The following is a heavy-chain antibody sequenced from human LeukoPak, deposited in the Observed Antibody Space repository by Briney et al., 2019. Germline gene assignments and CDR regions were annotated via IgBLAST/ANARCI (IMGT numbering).Heavy chain of an antibody. CDR2: ISGSGGST. V-gene: IGHV3-23*01. D-gene: IGHD3-22*01. Sequence: GGSLRLSCAASGFTFSSYAMSWVRQAPGKGLEWVSAISGSGGSTYYADSVKGRLTISRDNSKNTLYLQMNSLRAEDTAVYYCAKETGLDRSGLAAFDYWGQGTLVTVSS. CDR3: AKETGLDRSGLAAFDY. CDR1: GFTFSSYA. J-gene: IGHJ4*02.